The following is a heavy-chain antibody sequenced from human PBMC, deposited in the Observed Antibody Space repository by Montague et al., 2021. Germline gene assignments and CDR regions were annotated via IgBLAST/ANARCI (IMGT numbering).Heavy chain of an antibody. CDR1: GGSISSINW. CDR3: ARDNGYCNITSCSPLTY. CDR2: ILHTGST. D-gene: IGHD2-2*03. Sequence: SETLSLTCAVSGGSISSINWWSWVRQPPGKGLEWIGEILHTGSTNYNLSLKSRVTISVDKSKNQFSLKLSSVTAADTAVYYCARDNGYCNITSCSPLTYWGQGTLVTVSS. J-gene: IGHJ4*02. V-gene: IGHV4-4*02.